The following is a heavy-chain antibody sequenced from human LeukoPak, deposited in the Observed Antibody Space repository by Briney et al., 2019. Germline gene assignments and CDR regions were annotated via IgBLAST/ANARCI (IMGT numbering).Heavy chain of an antibody. D-gene: IGHD5-18*01. J-gene: IGHJ4*02. CDR1: GGTFSSYA. CDR3: ASGYSYGSGIDY. CDR2: IIPIFGTA. V-gene: IGHV1-69*13. Sequence: ASVKVSCKAFGGTFSSYAISWVRQAPGQGLEWMGGIIPIFGTANYAQKFQGRVTITADESTSTAYMELSSLRSEDTAVYYCASGYSYGSGIDYWGQGTLVTVSS.